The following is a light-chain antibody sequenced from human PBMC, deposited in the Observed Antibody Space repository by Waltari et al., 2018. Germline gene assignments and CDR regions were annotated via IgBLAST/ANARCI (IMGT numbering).Light chain of an antibody. Sequence: QSVLTQPPSASGTPGQRVTISCSGSSSHIGSNYVYWYQQLPGTAPKLLIYRNNQRPSGVPDRFSGSKSGTSASLAISGLRSEDEADYYCAAWDDSLSGLYVVFGGGTKLTVL. CDR3: AAWDDSLSGLYVV. CDR2: RNN. V-gene: IGLV1-47*01. J-gene: IGLJ2*01. CDR1: SSHIGSNY.